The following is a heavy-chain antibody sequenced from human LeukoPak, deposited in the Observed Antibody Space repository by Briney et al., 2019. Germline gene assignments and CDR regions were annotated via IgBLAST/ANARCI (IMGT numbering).Heavy chain of an antibody. CDR2: IIPIFGTA. J-gene: IGHJ6*03. CDR1: GGTFSSYA. V-gene: IGHV1-69*06. D-gene: IGHD3-10*01. CDR3: ACGAVPGYYYMDV. Sequence: SVKVSCKASGGTFSSYAISWVRQAPGQGLEWMGGIIPIFGTANYAQKFQGRVTITADKSTSTAYMELSSLRSEDTAVYYCACGAVPGYYYMDVWGKGTTVTVSS.